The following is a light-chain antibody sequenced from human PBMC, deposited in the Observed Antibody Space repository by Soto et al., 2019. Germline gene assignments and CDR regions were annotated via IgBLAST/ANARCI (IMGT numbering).Light chain of an antibody. CDR2: DVS. CDR1: SSDVGGYNY. Sequence: QSGLTQPASVSGSPGQSITISCTGTSSDVGGYNYVSWYQQHPGKAPKLMIYDVSNRPSGVSNRFSGSKSGNTASLTISGLQAEDEADYYCSSYTSSSGVFGGGTKLTVL. J-gene: IGLJ2*01. V-gene: IGLV2-14*01. CDR3: SSYTSSSGV.